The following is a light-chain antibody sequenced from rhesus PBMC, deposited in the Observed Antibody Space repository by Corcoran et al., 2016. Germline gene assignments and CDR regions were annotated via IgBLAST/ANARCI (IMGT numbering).Light chain of an antibody. V-gene: IGKV2-65*01. CDR3: GQSTNVPLT. CDR2: EVS. J-gene: IGKJ4*01. Sequence: DVVMTQSPLSLPITPGQPASISCRSSQSLVHSNGNTYLSWYHQKPGQPPRRLIYEVSNRDSGVPDRVSGSGAGTDFTLKSSRVEAEDVGVYYCGQSTNVPLTFGGGTKVEIK. CDR1: QSLVHSNGNTY.